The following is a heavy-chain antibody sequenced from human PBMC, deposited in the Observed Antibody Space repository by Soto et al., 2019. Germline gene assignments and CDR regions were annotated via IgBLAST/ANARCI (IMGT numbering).Heavy chain of an antibody. J-gene: IGHJ4*02. CDR3: ARHGSGSQYPIDH. CDR2: IYFRGNT. D-gene: IGHD3-10*01. CDR1: GDSINSDKYY. Sequence: SETLSLTCSVSGDSINSDKYYWGWIRQPPGKGLEWIGSIYFRGNTYYNPSLQTRVTISLDKSKSQFSLKLNSVTAADSAVYYCARHGSGSQYPIDHWGQGTLVTVSS. V-gene: IGHV4-39*01.